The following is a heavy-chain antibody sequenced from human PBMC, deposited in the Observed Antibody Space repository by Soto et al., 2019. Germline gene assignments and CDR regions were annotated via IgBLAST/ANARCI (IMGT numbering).Heavy chain of an antibody. V-gene: IGHV4-39*01. CDR1: VRTISNSDYY. Sequence: TLTISVRTISNSDYYWGRVRPHPGQGLEWIGRIYYSGSTYYNRSLKSRVTISVDTSKNQFSLKLSSVTAADTAVYYCAGQRDCLLMDVWGQGISVNVS. D-gene: IGHD2-21*02. CDR2: IYYSGST. CDR3: AGQRDCLLMDV. J-gene: IGHJ6*02.